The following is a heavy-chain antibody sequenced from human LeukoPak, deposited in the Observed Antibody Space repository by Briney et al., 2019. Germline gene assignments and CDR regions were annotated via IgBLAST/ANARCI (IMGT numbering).Heavy chain of an antibody. CDR1: GYTFTSYD. CDR3: ARGAMVQYYYGMDV. Sequence: GASVKVSCKASGYTFTSYDINWVRQATGQGLEWMGWMNPNSGNTGYAQKFQGRVTMTRNTSISTAYMELSSLRSEDTAVYYCARGAMVQYYYGMDVWGQGTTVTVSS. J-gene: IGHJ6*02. D-gene: IGHD5-18*01. V-gene: IGHV1-8*01. CDR2: MNPNSGNT.